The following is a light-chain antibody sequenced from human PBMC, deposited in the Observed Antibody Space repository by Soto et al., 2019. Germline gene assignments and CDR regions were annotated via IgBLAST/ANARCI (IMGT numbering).Light chain of an antibody. Sequence: QSVLTQPPSVSGAPGQRVTISCTGSSSNIGAGYDVHWYQQLPGTAPKLLIYDNSNRPSGVPDRFSGSKSGTSASLAITGLQAEDEADYYCKSYDSSLSDFVFGTGTKVTVL. CDR2: DNS. CDR1: SSNIGAGYD. V-gene: IGLV1-40*01. CDR3: KSYDSSLSDFV. J-gene: IGLJ1*01.